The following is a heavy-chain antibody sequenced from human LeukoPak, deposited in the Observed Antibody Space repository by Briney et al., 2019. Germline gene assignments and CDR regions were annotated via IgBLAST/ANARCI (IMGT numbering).Heavy chain of an antibody. V-gene: IGHV3-30-3*01. D-gene: IGHD3-22*01. J-gene: IGHJ3*02. Sequence: GSLRLSCAASGFTFSSYAMHWVRQAPGKGLEWVAVISYDGSNKYYADSVKGRFTISRDNSKNTLYLQMNSLRAEDTAVYYCARDGPTSYYYDSGAFDIWGQGTMVTVSS. CDR2: ISYDGSNK. CDR3: ARDGPTSYYYDSGAFDI. CDR1: GFTFSSYA.